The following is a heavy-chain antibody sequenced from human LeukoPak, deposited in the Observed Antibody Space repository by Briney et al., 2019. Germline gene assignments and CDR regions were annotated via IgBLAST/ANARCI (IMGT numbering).Heavy chain of an antibody. CDR3: ARAEYCSSTTCYSGGRLYTSSAGDY. Sequence: ASVKVSCKASGYTFASYGISWVRQAPGQGLEWMGWISAYDGNTNYAQKLQGRVTMTTDASTSTAYMELRSLRSDDTAVYYCARAEYCSSTTCYSGGRLYTSSAGDYWGQGTLVTVSS. J-gene: IGHJ4*02. CDR2: ISAYDGNT. D-gene: IGHD2-2*01. V-gene: IGHV1-18*01. CDR1: GYTFASYG.